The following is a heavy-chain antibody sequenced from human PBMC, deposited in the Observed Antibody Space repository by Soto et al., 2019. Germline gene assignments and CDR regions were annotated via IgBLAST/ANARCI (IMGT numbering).Heavy chain of an antibody. Sequence: RGESLKISCNGSGYSFTSYWITWVRQMPGKGLEWMGRIDPSDSYTNYSPSFQGHVTISADKSSSTAYLHWSSLKASDTAIYYCARPNSQPGYYFGMDVWGQGTTVTVSS. J-gene: IGHJ6*02. CDR3: ARPNSQPGYYFGMDV. CDR1: GYSFTSYW. D-gene: IGHD7-27*01. CDR2: IDPSDSYT. V-gene: IGHV5-10-1*01.